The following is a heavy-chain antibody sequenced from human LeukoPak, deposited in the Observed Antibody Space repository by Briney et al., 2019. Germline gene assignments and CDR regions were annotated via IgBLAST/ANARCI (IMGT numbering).Heavy chain of an antibody. CDR2: ISADGRTA. D-gene: IGHD4-17*01. J-gene: IGHJ4*02. CDR3: ARRNVEFSDYGRMDY. V-gene: IGHV3-30*03. CDR1: EFTFSSHV. Sequence: GGSLRLSCAASEFTFSSHVMFWFRQAPGKGLEWAAVISADGRTAYYADSVKGRFTISRDNAKNTLYLQMNSLRVDDTAFFYCARRNVEFSDYGRMDYWGQGTLVTVSS.